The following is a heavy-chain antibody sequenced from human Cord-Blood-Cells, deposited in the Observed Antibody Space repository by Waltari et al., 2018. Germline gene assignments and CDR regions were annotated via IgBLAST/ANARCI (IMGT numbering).Heavy chain of an antibody. CDR2: ISGSGDRT. CDR3: AKDRSGSYY. CDR1: GFTFIRYA. V-gene: IGHV3-23*01. D-gene: IGHD1-26*01. Sequence: EVQLLESGGGLVQPGGSLRLSCAASGFTFIRYAMSWVRQAPGKGREWVAAISGSGDRTYYADSVKGRFTISRDNSKNTLYLQMNSLRAEDTAVYYCAKDRSGSYYWGQGTLVTVSS. J-gene: IGHJ4*02.